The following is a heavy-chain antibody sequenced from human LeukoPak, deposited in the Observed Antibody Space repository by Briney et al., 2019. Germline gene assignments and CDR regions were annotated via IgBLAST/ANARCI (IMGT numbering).Heavy chain of an antibody. J-gene: IGHJ5*02. CDR2: IYHSGST. V-gene: IGHV4-38-2*02. Sequence: SETLSLTCTVSGYSISSGYYWGWIPQPPGKGLEWIGSIYHSGSTYHNPSLKSRVTISVDTSTNQFSLKLSSVTAADTAVYYCGGAQSPRGWFDPWGQGTLVTVSS. CDR1: GYSISSGYY. D-gene: IGHD7-27*01. CDR3: GGAQSPRGWFDP.